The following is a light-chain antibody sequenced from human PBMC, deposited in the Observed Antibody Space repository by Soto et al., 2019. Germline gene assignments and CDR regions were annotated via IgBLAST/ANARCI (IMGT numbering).Light chain of an antibody. CDR2: GAS. V-gene: IGKV3-20*01. CDR1: QSVSSSY. Sequence: EIVLTQSPGTLSLSPGERATLSCRASQSVSSSYLAWYQQKPGQAPRLLIYGASNRATGIPDRFSASGSGTELTLTISRLEPEDFAVYYCQQYGSSPPYTFGQGTKLENK. J-gene: IGKJ2*01. CDR3: QQYGSSPPYT.